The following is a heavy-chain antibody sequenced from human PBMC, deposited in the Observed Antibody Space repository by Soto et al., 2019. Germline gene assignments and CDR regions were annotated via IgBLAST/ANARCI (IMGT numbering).Heavy chain of an antibody. CDR1: GGSFSGYY. CDR3: ARGPLRYYYDSSGYYTY. D-gene: IGHD3-22*01. CDR2: INHSGST. J-gene: IGHJ4*02. V-gene: IGHV4-34*01. Sequence: SETLSLTCAVYGGSFSGYYWSWIRQPPGKGLEWIGEINHSGSTNYNPSLKSRVTISVDTSKNQFSLKLSSVTAADTAVYYCARGPLRYYYDSSGYYTYWXQGTLVT.